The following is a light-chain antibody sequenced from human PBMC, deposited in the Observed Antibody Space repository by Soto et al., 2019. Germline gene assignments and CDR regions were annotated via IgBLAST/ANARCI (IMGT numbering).Light chain of an antibody. CDR1: QSINIW. CDR3: QQYNVYWT. Sequence: DIQMTQSPSTLSASVGDRVTITCRASQSINIWLAWYQQKPGRAPKLLISKASTLESGVPSRFSGSGSGTEFTLTISSLQPDDFATYYCQQYNVYWTFGQGTKVDIK. V-gene: IGKV1-5*03. J-gene: IGKJ1*01. CDR2: KAS.